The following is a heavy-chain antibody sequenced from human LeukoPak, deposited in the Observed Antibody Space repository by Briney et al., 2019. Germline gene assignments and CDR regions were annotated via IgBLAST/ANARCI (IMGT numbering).Heavy chain of an antibody. CDR2: INTDGTTT. Sequence: GGSLRLSCAASGFTFSGYWMSWVRQAPGKGLVWVSRINTDGTTTSYADSVKGRFTISRDNAKNTLYLQMHSLRAEDTAVYYCARGPMDVWGKGTTVTVSS. CDR1: GFTFSGYW. J-gene: IGHJ6*03. CDR3: ARGPMDV. V-gene: IGHV3-74*01.